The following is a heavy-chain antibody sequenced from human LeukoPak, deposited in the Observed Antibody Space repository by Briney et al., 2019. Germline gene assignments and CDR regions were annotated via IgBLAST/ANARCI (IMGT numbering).Heavy chain of an antibody. CDR2: INPNSGGT. CDR3: ARGVRLPNEGHYYYYYGMDV. D-gene: IGHD2-8*01. J-gene: IGHJ6*02. Sequence: ASVKVSCKASGYTFTGYYMHWVRQAPGQGLEWMGWINPNSGGTNYAQKFQGWVTMTRDTSISTACMELSRLRSDDTAVYYCARGVRLPNEGHYYYYYGMDVWGQGTTVTVSS. CDR1: GYTFTGYY. V-gene: IGHV1-2*04.